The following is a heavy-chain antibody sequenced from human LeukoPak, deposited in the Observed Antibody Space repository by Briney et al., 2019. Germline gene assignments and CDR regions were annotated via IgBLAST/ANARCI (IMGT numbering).Heavy chain of an antibody. Sequence: GGSLRLSCAASGFTFSSYAMSWVRQAPGKGLEWVSAISGSGGSTYYADSVKGRFTISRDNFKNTLYLQMNSLRAEDTAVYYCAKDSDYGGNFNWFDPWGQGTLVTVSS. CDR3: AKDSDYGGNFNWFDP. V-gene: IGHV3-23*01. CDR1: GFTFSSYA. CDR2: ISGSGGST. J-gene: IGHJ5*02. D-gene: IGHD4-23*01.